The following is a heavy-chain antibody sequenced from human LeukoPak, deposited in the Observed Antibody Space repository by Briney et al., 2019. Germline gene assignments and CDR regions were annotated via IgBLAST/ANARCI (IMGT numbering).Heavy chain of an antibody. Sequence: SETLSLTCTVSGGSISSYYWSWIRQPPGKGLEWIGYIYYSGSTNYNPSLKSRVTISVDTSKNQFSLKLSSVTAADMAVYYCARGSGSGSSYFNYYYYMDVWGKGTTVTVSS. V-gene: IGHV4-59*01. CDR1: GGSISSYY. J-gene: IGHJ6*03. CDR3: ARGSGSGSSYFNYYYYMDV. CDR2: IYYSGST. D-gene: IGHD3-10*01.